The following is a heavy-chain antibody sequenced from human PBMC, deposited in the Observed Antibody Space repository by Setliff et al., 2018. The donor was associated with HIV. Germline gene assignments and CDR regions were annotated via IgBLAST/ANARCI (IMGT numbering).Heavy chain of an antibody. V-gene: IGHV4-59*01. J-gene: IGHJ4*02. CDR3: ARYSPRGYTLTGPY. Sequence: KASETLSLTRTLSGCYISSYYWSWIRQPAGKGLEWIGYIYYSGSTIYNPSLKSRVTISVDTSKNQFSLKLTSVTAADTAVYYCARYSPRGYTLTGPYWGQGTLVTVSS. CDR1: GCYISSYY. CDR2: IYYSGST. D-gene: IGHD6-25*01.